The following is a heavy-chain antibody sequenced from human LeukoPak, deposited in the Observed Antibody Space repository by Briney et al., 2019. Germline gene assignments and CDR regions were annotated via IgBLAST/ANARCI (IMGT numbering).Heavy chain of an antibody. V-gene: IGHV3-21*01. Sequence: GGSLRLSCAASGFTFSSYSMNWVRQAPGKGLEWVSSISSSSSYIYYADSVKGRFTISRDNAKNSLYLQMNSLRAEDTAVYYCARASSSWYGGSYYFDYWGQGTLVTVSS. CDR3: ARASSSWYGGSYYFDY. CDR2: ISSSSSYI. J-gene: IGHJ4*02. D-gene: IGHD6-13*01. CDR1: GFTFSSYS.